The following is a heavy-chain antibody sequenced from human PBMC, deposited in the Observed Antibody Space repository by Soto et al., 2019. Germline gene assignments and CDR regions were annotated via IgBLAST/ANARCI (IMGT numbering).Heavy chain of an antibody. CDR3: ARDGQFCSGGSCYSDLNWFDP. D-gene: IGHD2-15*01. J-gene: IGHJ5*02. CDR1: GYTFSSYG. Sequence: QVQLVQSGTEVKKPGASVKVSCKASGYTFSSYGINWVRQAPGQGLEWMGWISAYNGNTNYAQKLQGRVTMTTDTSTSTAYMELRSLRSDDTAVYYCARDGQFCSGGSCYSDLNWFDPWGQGTLVTVSS. V-gene: IGHV1-18*01. CDR2: ISAYNGNT.